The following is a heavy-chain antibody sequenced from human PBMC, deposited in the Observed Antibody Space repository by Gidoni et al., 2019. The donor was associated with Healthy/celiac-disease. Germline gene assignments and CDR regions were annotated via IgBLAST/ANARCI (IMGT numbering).Heavy chain of an antibody. CDR1: GGSISSGCYY. J-gene: IGHJ5*02. CDR3: ARSYCSSTSCYAPPFDP. V-gene: IGHV4-31*03. Sequence: QVQLQESGPGLVKPSQTLSLTCTVSGGSISSGCYYWSWIRQHPGKGLEWIGYIYYSGSTYYNPSLKSRVTISVDTSKNQFSLKLSSVTAADTAVYYCARSYCSSTSCYAPPFDPWGQGTLVTVSS. CDR2: IYYSGST. D-gene: IGHD2-2*01.